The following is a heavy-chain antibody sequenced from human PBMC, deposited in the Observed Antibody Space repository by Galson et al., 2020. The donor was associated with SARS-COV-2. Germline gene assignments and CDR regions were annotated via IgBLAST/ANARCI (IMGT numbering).Heavy chain of an antibody. CDR1: GFTFSDHA. CDR3: ARDGQSSSGWAFDY. CDR2: IYFDGSEK. Sequence: GASLKISCAASGFTFSDHAMHWVHQAPGKGLEWVAQIYFDGSEKYYGDSVKGRFTISRDSSKNTVYLQMNNLRADDTAVYYCARDGQSSSGWAFDYWGQGTLLTVSS. V-gene: IGHV3-33*01. D-gene: IGHD6-19*01. J-gene: IGHJ4*02.